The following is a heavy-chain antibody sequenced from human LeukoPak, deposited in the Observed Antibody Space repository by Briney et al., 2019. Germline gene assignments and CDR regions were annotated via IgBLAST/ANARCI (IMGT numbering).Heavy chain of an antibody. V-gene: IGHV3-74*01. CDR1: GFTFTNHW. CDR2: VNVDGSST. CDR3: GPLDYGD. D-gene: IGHD4-17*01. J-gene: IGHJ4*02. Sequence: GGSLRLSCAASGFTFTNHWMHWARQTPGEGLVWVSGVNVDGSSTFYADSVKGRFTISRDNVKNTLDLQMNSLRVEDTAVYYCGPLDYGDWGLGTLVTVSS.